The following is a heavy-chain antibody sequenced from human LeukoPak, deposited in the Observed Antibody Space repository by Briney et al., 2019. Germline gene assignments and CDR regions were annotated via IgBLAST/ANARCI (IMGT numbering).Heavy chain of an antibody. CDR3: ARIRITMVRGSPYFDY. V-gene: IGHV4-39*07. CDR2: IYYSGST. Sequence: SETLSLTCTVSGGSISSNSYYWGWIRQPPGKGLEWIGSIYYSGSTYYNPSLKSRVTISVDTSKNQFSLKLSSVTAADTAVYYCARIRITMVRGSPYFDYWGQGTLVTVSS. J-gene: IGHJ4*02. CDR1: GGSISSNSYY. D-gene: IGHD3-10*01.